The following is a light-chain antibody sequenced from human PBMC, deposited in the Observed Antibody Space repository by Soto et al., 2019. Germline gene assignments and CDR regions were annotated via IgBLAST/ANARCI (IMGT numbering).Light chain of an antibody. V-gene: IGLV2-14*03. Sequence: QSALTQPASVSGSPGQSITISCTGTSSDIGGYNYVSWYQQLPGKVPKLIIYDVSNRPSGVSDSFSGSKSGNAASLTISGRQAEDEADYYCSSYTRTSTLYVFGTGTKVTVL. J-gene: IGLJ1*01. CDR1: SSDIGGYNY. CDR2: DVS. CDR3: SSYTRTSTLYV.